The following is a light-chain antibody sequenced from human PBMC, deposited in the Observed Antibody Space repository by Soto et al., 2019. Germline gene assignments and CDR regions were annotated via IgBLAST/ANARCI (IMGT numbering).Light chain of an antibody. Sequence: NFMLTQPHSVSGSPGKTVTISCTRSSGSIASNYVQWYQQRPGSAPTTVIYEDNQRPSGVPDRFSGSFDSSSNSASLTISGLTTADEADYYCQSYDSDNHCVVFGGGTKVTVL. J-gene: IGLJ2*01. V-gene: IGLV6-57*04. CDR3: QSYDSDNHCVV. CDR1: SGSIASNY. CDR2: EDN.